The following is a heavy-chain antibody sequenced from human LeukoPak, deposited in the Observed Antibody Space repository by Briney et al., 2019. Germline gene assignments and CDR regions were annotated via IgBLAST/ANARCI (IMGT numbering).Heavy chain of an antibody. V-gene: IGHV3-48*01. J-gene: IGHJ3*02. Sequence: GGSLRLSCAASGFTFSNYYMNWVRQAPGKGLEWVSYISGDSNTIYYADSVKGRFTIPRDNAKNSLYLQLHSLRAEDTAVYYCARDQGGGTFDIWGQGTMVTVSS. CDR3: ARDQGGGTFDI. CDR2: ISGDSNTI. D-gene: IGHD3-16*01. CDR1: GFTFSNYY.